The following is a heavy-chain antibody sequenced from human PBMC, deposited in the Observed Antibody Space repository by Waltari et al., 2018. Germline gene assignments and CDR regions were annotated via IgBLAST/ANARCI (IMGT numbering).Heavy chain of an antibody. V-gene: IGHV3-23*03. CDR2: IYSGGST. J-gene: IGHJ4*02. CDR3: AKEDSSSIRR. CDR1: GFTFSSYA. D-gene: IGHD6-6*01. Sequence: EVQLLESGGGLVQPGGSLRLSCAASGFTFSSYAMSWVRQAPGKGLEWVSVIYSGGSTYYADSVKGRFTISRDNSKNTLYLQMNSLRAEDTAVYYCAKEDSSSIRRWGQGTLVTVSS.